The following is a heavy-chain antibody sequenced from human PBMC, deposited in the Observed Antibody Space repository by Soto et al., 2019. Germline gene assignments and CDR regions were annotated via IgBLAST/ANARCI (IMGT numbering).Heavy chain of an antibody. Sequence: SETLSLTYAVYGGTFSDYDGSWIREPPGKGLEWIGEINHSRSTNYNPSLKSRVTISVDTSKNQVSLKLSSVTAADTAVYFCARGQGDYYDSSGYYVDVWGQGTTVTVSS. V-gene: IGHV4-34*01. D-gene: IGHD3-22*01. CDR3: ARGQGDYYDSSGYYVDV. J-gene: IGHJ6*02. CDR2: INHSRST. CDR1: GGTFSDYD.